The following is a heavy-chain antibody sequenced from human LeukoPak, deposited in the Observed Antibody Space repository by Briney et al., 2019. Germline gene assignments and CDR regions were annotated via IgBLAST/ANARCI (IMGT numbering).Heavy chain of an antibody. V-gene: IGHV3-7*03. CDR3: AKDQRWESPHYLDS. CDR1: GFSFSSTW. D-gene: IGHD1-26*01. Sequence: PGGSLRLSCAASGFSFSSTWMTWVRQTPGKGLELVSNINIDGSQRYHAYSVEGRFTISRDNVKNTLYLQMNSLRVEDTAVYYCAKDQRWESPHYLDSWGQGTLVTVSS. J-gene: IGHJ4*02. CDR2: INIDGSQR.